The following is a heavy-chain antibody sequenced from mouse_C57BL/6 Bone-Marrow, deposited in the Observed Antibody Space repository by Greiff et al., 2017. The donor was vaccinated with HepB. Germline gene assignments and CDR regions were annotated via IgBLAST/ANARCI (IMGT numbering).Heavy chain of an antibody. V-gene: IGHV1-69*01. D-gene: IGHD2-3*01. CDR3: ARVRDGYPWFAY. J-gene: IGHJ3*01. CDR2: IDPSDSYT. Sequence: QVQLQQSGAELVMPGASVKLSCKASGYTFTSYWMHWVKQRPGQGLEWIGEIDPSDSYTNYNQKFKGKSTLTVDKSSSTAYMQLSSLTSEDSAVYYCARVRDGYPWFAYWGQGTLVTVSA. CDR1: GYTFTSYW.